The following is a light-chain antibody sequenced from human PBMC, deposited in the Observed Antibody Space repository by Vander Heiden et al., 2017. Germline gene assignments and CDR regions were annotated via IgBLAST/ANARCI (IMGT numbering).Light chain of an antibody. Sequence: IVITHSPATLSVSPGGRATLSCRASQSVSSNLAWYQQRHGQAPRYLIYSAATRATGIPARFSGSGSGTEFTLTISSLQSEDFAVYYCQQYHNWPRTFGQGTKVEIK. CDR3: QQYHNWPRT. J-gene: IGKJ1*01. CDR2: SAA. V-gene: IGKV3-15*01. CDR1: QSVSSN.